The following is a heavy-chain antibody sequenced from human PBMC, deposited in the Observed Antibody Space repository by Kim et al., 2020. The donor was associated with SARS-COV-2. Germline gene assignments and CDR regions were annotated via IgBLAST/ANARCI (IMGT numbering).Heavy chain of an antibody. Sequence: RFTIARDNAKNSLYLQMNSLRAEDTAVYYCARDVPPALLWFGELLGWFDPWGQGTLVTVSS. V-gene: IGHV3-11*06. CDR3: ARDVPPALLWFGELLGWFDP. D-gene: IGHD3-10*01. J-gene: IGHJ5*02.